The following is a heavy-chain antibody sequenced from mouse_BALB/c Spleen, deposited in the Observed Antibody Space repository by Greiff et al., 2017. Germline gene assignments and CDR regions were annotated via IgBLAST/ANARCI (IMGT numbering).Heavy chain of an antibody. Sequence: VQLQQSGAELVKPGASVKLSCTASGFNIKDTYMHWVKQRPEQRLEWIGRIDPANGNTKYDPKFQGKATITADTTSHTTYLQLSSLTSEDTTVYYCARAYRYGGGYYAMDYWGQGTSVTVSA. CDR2: IDPANGNT. CDR1: GFNIKDTY. V-gene: IGHV14-3*02. CDR3: ARAYRYGGGYYAMDY. D-gene: IGHD2-14*01. J-gene: IGHJ4*01.